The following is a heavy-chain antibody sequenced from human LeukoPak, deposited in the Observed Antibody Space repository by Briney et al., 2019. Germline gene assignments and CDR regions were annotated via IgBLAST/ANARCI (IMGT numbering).Heavy chain of an antibody. CDR3: AKDNHYYDSSGPIDY. V-gene: IGHV3-9*01. D-gene: IGHD3-22*01. CDR1: GFTFDDYA. CDR2: ISWNSGST. J-gene: IGHJ4*02. Sequence: GGSLRLSCAASGFTFDDYAMHWVRQAPGKGLEWVSGISWNSGSTGYADSVKGRFTISRDNAKNSLYLQMNSLRAEDTALYYCAKDNHYYDSSGPIDYWGQGTLVTVSS.